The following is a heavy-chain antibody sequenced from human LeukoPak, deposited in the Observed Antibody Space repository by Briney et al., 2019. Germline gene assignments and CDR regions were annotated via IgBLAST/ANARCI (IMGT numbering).Heavy chain of an antibody. CDR1: GYSISSGYY. CDR2: IYHSGRT. CDR3: ARERGRPIFGVVKHWFDP. V-gene: IGHV4-38-2*02. Sequence: SETLSLTCTVSGYSISSGYYWGWIRQPPGKGLEWIGSIYHSGRTYYNPSLKSRVTISVDTSKNQLSLKLSSVTAADTAVYYCARERGRPIFGVVKHWFDPWGQGNLVTVSS. J-gene: IGHJ5*02. D-gene: IGHD3-3*01.